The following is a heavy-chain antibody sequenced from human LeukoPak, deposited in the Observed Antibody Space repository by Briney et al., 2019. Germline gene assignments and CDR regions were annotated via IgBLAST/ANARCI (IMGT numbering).Heavy chain of an antibody. J-gene: IGHJ4*02. Sequence: SETLSLTCTVSGGSISSYYWSWIRQPPGKGLEWIGYIYYSGSTYYNPSLKSRVTISVDTSKNQFSLKLSSVTAADTAVYYCALYYYDSSGYYLGYFDYWGQGTLVTVSS. V-gene: IGHV4-59*04. CDR3: ALYYYDSSGYYLGYFDY. CDR1: GGSISSYY. CDR2: IYYSGST. D-gene: IGHD3-22*01.